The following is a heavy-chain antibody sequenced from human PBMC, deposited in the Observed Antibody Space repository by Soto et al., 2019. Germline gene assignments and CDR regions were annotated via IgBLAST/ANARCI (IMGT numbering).Heavy chain of an antibody. D-gene: IGHD1-7*01. Sequence: EVQLVESGGGLVQPGGSLRLSCAASGFTFSTYSMNWVRQAPGNGLEWFSYISSSGSTIHYADSVKGRFTISRDNAKNSLFLQMNSLRDDDTAVYYCARDWNYVGFSDYWGQGAQVTVSS. CDR2: ISSSGSTI. CDR1: GFTFSTYS. CDR3: ARDWNYVGFSDY. V-gene: IGHV3-48*02. J-gene: IGHJ4*02.